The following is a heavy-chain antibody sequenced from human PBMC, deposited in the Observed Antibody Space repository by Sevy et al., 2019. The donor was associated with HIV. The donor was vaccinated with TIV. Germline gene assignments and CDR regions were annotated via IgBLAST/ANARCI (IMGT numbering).Heavy chain of an antibody. CDR1: GFTFSNYN. CDR2: ISSSSNTI. Sequence: GGSLRLSCAASGFTFSNYNMNWVRQAPGKGLEWASYISSSSNTIYYADSVKGRFTIIRDNDKNTLYLEMNSLRAEDTAVYYCAREGRYSDQGMDVWGLGTTVTVSS. CDR3: AREGRYSDQGMDV. D-gene: IGHD3-10*01. V-gene: IGHV3-48*01. J-gene: IGHJ6*02.